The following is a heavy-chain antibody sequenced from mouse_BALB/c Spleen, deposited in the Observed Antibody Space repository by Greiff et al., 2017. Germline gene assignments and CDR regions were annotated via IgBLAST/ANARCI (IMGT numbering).Heavy chain of an antibody. CDR1: GYSITSDYA. Sequence: EVKLMESGPGLVKPSQSLSLTCTVTGYSITSDYAWNWIRQFPGNKLEWMGYISYSGSTSYNPSLKSRISITRDTSKNQFFLQLNSVTTEDTATYYCARGGTTGGKNYWGQGTTLTVSS. D-gene: IGHD1-1*01. CDR2: ISYSGST. V-gene: IGHV3-2*02. CDR3: ARGGTTGGKNY. J-gene: IGHJ2*01.